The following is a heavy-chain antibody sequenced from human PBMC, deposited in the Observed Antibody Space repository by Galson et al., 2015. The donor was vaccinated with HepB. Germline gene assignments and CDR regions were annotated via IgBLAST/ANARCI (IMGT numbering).Heavy chain of an antibody. J-gene: IGHJ4*02. CDR2: VSNDGNNK. CDR3: ARDVRSGSVARLDY. CDR1: GFTFNVYA. D-gene: IGHD5-12*01. Sequence: SLRLSCAASGFTFNVYAMHWVRQAPGKGLECVAFVSNDGNNKYYGDSVKARFTISRDNSKNTLYLHMTNLTPEDTAVYFCARDVRSGSVARLDYWGQGVLVTVSS. V-gene: IGHV3-30*01.